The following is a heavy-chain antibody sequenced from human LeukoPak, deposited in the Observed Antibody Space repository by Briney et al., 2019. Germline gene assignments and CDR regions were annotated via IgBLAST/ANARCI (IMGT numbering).Heavy chain of an antibody. CDR3: VRSLSAALHNWFDP. CDR2: ISYDGSNK. Sequence: GGSLRLSCAASGFTFSSYGMHWVRQAPGKGLEWVAVISYDGSNKYYADSVKGRFTISRDNSKNTLYLQMNSLRDEDTAVYYCVRSLSAALHNWFDPWGQGTLVTVSS. V-gene: IGHV3-30*03. CDR1: GFTFSSYG. D-gene: IGHD6-13*01. J-gene: IGHJ5*02.